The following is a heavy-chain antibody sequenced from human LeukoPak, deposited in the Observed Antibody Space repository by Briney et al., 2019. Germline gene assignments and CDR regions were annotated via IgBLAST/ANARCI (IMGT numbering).Heavy chain of an antibody. CDR3: ARIMTTVTTVGMDV. CDR2: ISSSGSTI. J-gene: IGHJ6*02. Sequence: GGSLGLSCAASGFTFSSYEMNWVRQAPGKGLEWVSYISSSGSTIYYADSVKGRFTISRDNAKNSLYLQMNSLRAEDTAVYYCARIMTTVTTVGMDVWGQGTTVTVSS. V-gene: IGHV3-48*03. CDR1: GFTFSSYE. D-gene: IGHD4-17*01.